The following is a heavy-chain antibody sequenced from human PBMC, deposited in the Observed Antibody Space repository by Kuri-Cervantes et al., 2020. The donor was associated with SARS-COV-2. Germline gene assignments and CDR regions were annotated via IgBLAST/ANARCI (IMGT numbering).Heavy chain of an antibody. CDR2: TSYDGTIR. J-gene: IGHJ6*01. V-gene: IGHV3-30*18. D-gene: IGHD3-10*01. CDR1: GFTFSSYW. Sequence: GESLKISCAASGFTFSSYWMHWVRQAPGKGLEWVAVTSYDGTIRYYADSVKGRFTISRDNSRNTVDLQMNSLRGDDTAVYYCAKAVRGHYASGSRDTGGMDVWGQGATVTVSS. CDR3: AKAVRGHYASGSRDTGGMDV.